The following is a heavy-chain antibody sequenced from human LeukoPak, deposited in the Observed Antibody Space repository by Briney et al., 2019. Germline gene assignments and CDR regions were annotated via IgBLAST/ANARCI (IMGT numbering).Heavy chain of an antibody. Sequence: GGSLRLSCAASGFTFSSYSMNWVRQAPGKGLEWVSYISSSSSTIYYADSVKGRFTISRDNAKNSLYLQMNSLRAEDTAVYYCASLSGYSYGEAFDYWGQGTLVTVSS. CDR2: ISSSSSTI. CDR3: ASLSGYSYGEAFDY. CDR1: GFTFSSYS. V-gene: IGHV3-48*04. D-gene: IGHD5-18*01. J-gene: IGHJ4*02.